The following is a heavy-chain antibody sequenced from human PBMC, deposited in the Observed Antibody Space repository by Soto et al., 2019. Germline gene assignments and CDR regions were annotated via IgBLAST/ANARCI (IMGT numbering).Heavy chain of an antibody. CDR1: GGTFSTYA. CDR2: IIPIFGTA. Sequence: QVQLVQSGAEVKKPGSSVKVSCKASGGTFSTYAISWVRQAPGQGLEWMGGIIPIFGTAKYAKKFQGSVTITADESTSTAYMELSSLRSEDTAVYYCAREIFGVIISGGRDAFDIWGQGTMVTVSS. J-gene: IGHJ3*02. CDR3: AREIFGVIISGGRDAFDI. D-gene: IGHD3-3*01. V-gene: IGHV1-69*01.